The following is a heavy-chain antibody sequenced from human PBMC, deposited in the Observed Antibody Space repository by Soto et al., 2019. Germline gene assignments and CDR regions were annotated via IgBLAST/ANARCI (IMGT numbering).Heavy chain of an antibody. J-gene: IGHJ5*02. CDR1: GLTFSTSA. CDR3: ARNTDHRLVRGCLDP. Sequence: QGQLHESGGGVVQPGRSLRLSCAASGLTFSTSAMHWVRQAPGKGLEWVAMISHDGSHEYYGDSVKGRFSVSRDNSHNILHLQMNSLRIEDTAVYFCARNTDHRLVRGCLDPWGQGTLVTVSS. V-gene: IGHV3-30-3*01. CDR2: ISHDGSHE. D-gene: IGHD3-10*01.